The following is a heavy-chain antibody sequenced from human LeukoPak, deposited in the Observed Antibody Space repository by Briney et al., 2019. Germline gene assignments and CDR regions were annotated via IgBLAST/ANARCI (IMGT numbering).Heavy chain of an antibody. CDR1: GFTFDDYA. J-gene: IGHJ4*02. V-gene: IGHV3-9*01. Sequence: GGSLRLSCAASGFTFDDYAMHWVRQAPGKGLEWVSGISWNSGSIGYADSVKGRFTISRDNAKNSLYLQMNSLRAEDTALYYCAKGSVLLWFGELDWGQGTLVTVSS. CDR2: ISWNSGSI. D-gene: IGHD3-10*01. CDR3: AKGSVLLWFGELD.